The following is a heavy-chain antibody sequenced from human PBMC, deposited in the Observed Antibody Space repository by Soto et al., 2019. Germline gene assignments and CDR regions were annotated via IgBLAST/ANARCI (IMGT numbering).Heavy chain of an antibody. CDR3: VNLGYCSGGSCLTN. D-gene: IGHD2-15*01. CDR1: GFTFSSYA. CDR2: ISSNGGST. V-gene: IGHV3-64D*06. Sequence: GGSLRLSCSASGFTFSSYAMHWVRQAPGKGLEYVSAISSNGGSTYYADSVKGRFTISRDNSKNTLYLQMSSLRAEDTAVYYCVNLGYCSGGSCLTNWGQGTLVTVSS. J-gene: IGHJ4*02.